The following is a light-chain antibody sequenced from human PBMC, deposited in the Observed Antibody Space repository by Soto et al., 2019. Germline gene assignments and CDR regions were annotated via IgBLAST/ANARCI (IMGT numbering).Light chain of an antibody. CDR3: QQYNKWPRP. J-gene: IGKJ1*01. CDR2: GAS. Sequence: EIVMTQSSATLSVSPGERATLSCRASQSVSSNLAWYQQKPGQAPRLLIYGASTRATGIPARFSGSGSGTEFTLTISSLQSEDFAVYHCQQYNKWPRPFGQATKLDIK. V-gene: IGKV3-15*01. CDR1: QSVSSN.